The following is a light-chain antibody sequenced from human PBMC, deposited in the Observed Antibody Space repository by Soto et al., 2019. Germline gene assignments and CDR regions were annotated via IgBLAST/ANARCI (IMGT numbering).Light chain of an antibody. V-gene: IGLV1-40*01. Sequence: QSMLTQPPSVSGAPGQRVTISCTGSSSNIGAGYDVHWYQQLPGTAPKLLIYGNSNRPSGVPDRFSGSKSGTSASLAITGLQAEDDADYYCQSYDSSLSGWVFGGGTKLTVL. J-gene: IGLJ3*02. CDR2: GNS. CDR1: SSNIGAGYD. CDR3: QSYDSSLSGWV.